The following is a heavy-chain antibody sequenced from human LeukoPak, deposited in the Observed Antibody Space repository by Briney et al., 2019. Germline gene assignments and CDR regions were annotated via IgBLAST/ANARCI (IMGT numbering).Heavy chain of an antibody. D-gene: IGHD3-3*01. CDR1: GYTFTGYY. V-gene: IGHV1-2*02. CDR3: ARDKGVLRFLEWSTVGAFDI. Sequence: ASVKVSCKASGYTFTGYYMHWVRQAPGQGLEWMGWINPNSGGTNYAQKFQGRVTMTRDTSISTAYMELSRLRSDDTALYYCARDKGVLRFLEWSTVGAFDIWGQGTMVTVSS. J-gene: IGHJ3*02. CDR2: INPNSGGT.